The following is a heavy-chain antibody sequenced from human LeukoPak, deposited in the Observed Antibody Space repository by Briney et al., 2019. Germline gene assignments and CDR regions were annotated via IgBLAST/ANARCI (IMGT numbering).Heavy chain of an antibody. CDR3: ARIRALRFLEWSWGGFDY. CDR2: INHSGST. D-gene: IGHD3-3*01. CDR1: GGSFSGYY. Sequence: SETLSLTCAVYGGSFSGYYWSWIHQPPGKGLEWIGEINHSGSTNYNPSLKSRVTISVDTSKNQFSLKLSSVTAADTAVYYCARIRALRFLEWSWGGFDYWGQGTLVTVSS. V-gene: IGHV4-34*01. J-gene: IGHJ4*02.